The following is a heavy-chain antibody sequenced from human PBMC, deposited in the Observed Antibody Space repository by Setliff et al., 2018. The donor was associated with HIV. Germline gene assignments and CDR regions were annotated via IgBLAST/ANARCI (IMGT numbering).Heavy chain of an antibody. CDR1: GYNFTSFW. V-gene: IGHV5-51*01. D-gene: IGHD3-16*01. J-gene: IGHJ4*02. CDR2: IYPADSDT. Sequence: GESLKISCQGSGYNFTSFWIAWVRQMPGKGLEWMGIIYPADSDTRYSPSFQGQVTISADNSKNTLYLQMNSLRAEDTAVYYCAKDMGEVVSYYFDYWGQGTLVTVSS. CDR3: AKDMGEVVSYYFDY.